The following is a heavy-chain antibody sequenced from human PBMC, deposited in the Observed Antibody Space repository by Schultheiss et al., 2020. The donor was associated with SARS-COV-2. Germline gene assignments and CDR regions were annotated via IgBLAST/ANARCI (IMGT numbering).Heavy chain of an antibody. CDR2: INEDGTTT. V-gene: IGHV3-74*01. J-gene: IGHJ4*02. D-gene: IGHD3-10*01. Sequence: GESLKISCAGPQFNFGYFWMHWVRQVPGKGLVWVSRINEDGTTTNYADSVKGRFTISRDNAKKTLYLQMNSLRADDTAVYFCARYLSGKDDYWGQGTLVTVSS. CDR1: QFNFGYFW. CDR3: ARYLSGKDDY.